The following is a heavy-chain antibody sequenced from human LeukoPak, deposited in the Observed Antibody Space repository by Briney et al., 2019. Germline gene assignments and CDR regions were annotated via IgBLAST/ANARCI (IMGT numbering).Heavy chain of an antibody. J-gene: IGHJ3*02. V-gene: IGHV1-18*01. D-gene: IGHD6-13*01. CDR1: GYTFTSYG. CDR3: ARDVYSSSWPQAFDI. CDR2: ISAYNGNT. Sequence: GASVKVSCKASGYTFTSYGISWVRQAPGQGLEWMGWISAYNGNTNYAQKLQGRVTMTTDTSTSTAYMELRSLRSDDTAVYYCARDVYSSSWPQAFDIWGQGTMVTVSS.